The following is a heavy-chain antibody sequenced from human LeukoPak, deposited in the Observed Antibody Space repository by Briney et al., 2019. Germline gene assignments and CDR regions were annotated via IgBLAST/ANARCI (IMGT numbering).Heavy chain of an antibody. CDR1: GYTFTGYY. J-gene: IGHJ4*02. D-gene: IGHD3-3*01. CDR2: INPNSGGT. V-gene: IGHV1-2*02. CDR3: ARDETYSDVWSGSAGGGKGNYLDY. Sequence: ASVKVSCKASGYTFTGYYMHWVRQAPGQGLEWMGWINPNSGGTNYAQKFQGRVTMTRDTSISTAYMELSRLRSDDTAVYYCARDETYSDVWSGSAGGGKGNYLDYWGQGILVTVSS.